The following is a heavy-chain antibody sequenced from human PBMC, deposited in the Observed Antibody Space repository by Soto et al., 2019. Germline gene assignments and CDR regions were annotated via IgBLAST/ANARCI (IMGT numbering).Heavy chain of an antibody. Sequence: GGSLRLSCAASGFTFSSYGMHWVRQAPGKGLEWVAVIWYDGSNKYYADSVKGRFTISRDNSKNTLYLQMNSLRAEDTAVYYCARVMTPRSGYLNFDYWGQGTLVTVSS. D-gene: IGHD3-22*01. V-gene: IGHV3-33*01. CDR3: ARVMTPRSGYLNFDY. CDR1: GFTFSSYG. J-gene: IGHJ4*02. CDR2: IWYDGSNK.